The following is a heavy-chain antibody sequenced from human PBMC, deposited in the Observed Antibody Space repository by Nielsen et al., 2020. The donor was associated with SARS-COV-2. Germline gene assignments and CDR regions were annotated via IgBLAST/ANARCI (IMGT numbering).Heavy chain of an antibody. CDR3: ARDLCSSTSCYFYYYYGMDV. Sequence: WVRQAPGQGLEWMGIINPSGGSTSYAQKFQGRATMTTDTSTSTAYMELRSLRSDDTAVYYCARDLCSSTSCYFYYYYGMDVWGQGTTVTVSS. V-gene: IGHV1-46*01. CDR2: INPSGGST. D-gene: IGHD2-2*01. J-gene: IGHJ6*02.